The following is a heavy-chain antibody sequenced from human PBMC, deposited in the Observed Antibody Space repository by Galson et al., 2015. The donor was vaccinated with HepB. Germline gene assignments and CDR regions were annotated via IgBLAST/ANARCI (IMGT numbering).Heavy chain of an antibody. Sequence: SLRLSCAASGFTFSSYAMHWVRQAPGKGLERVAVISYDGSNKYYADSVKGRFTISRDNSKNTLYLQMNSLRAEDTAVYYCARDGRGHLGEPLRGGMDVWGQGTTVTVSS. CDR3: ARDGRGHLGEPLRGGMDV. J-gene: IGHJ6*02. CDR2: ISYDGSNK. CDR1: GFTFSSYA. D-gene: IGHD1-26*01. V-gene: IGHV3-30-3*01.